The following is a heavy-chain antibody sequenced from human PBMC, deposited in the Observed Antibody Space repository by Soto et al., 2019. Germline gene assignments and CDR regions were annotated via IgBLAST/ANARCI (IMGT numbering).Heavy chain of an antibody. Sequence: PSETLSLTCSVSGASITTYYWSWIRQPPGKGLEWIGSISYSGSTKYSPSIESRVMISLDTSKNQFSLRLTSVTAADTALFYCARDWDSSGLFDPWGQGALVTVSS. CDR3: ARDWDSSGLFDP. J-gene: IGHJ5*02. V-gene: IGHV4-59*01. CDR2: ISYSGST. D-gene: IGHD3-10*01. CDR1: GASITTYY.